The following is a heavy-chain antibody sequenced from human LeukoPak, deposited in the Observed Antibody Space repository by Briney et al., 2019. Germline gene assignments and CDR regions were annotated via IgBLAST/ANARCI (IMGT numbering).Heavy chain of an antibody. V-gene: IGHV3-7*01. CDR1: GFTVSSNY. CDR3: ARDPPVAGYGMDV. J-gene: IGHJ6*02. CDR2: IKQDGGEK. D-gene: IGHD6-19*01. Sequence: GGSLRLSCAASGFTVSSNYMSWVRQAPGKGLEWVANIKQDGGEKYYVDSVKGRFTISRDNAKNSLFLQMNSLRAEDTAVYYCARDPPVAGYGMDVWGQGTTVTVSS.